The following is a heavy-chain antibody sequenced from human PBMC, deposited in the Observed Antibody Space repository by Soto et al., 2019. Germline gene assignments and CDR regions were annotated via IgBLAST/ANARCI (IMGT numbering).Heavy chain of an antibody. CDR3: ARPSSGGPNDPFSV. CDR2: IYPGDSHA. V-gene: IGHV5-51*01. D-gene: IGHD2-15*01. CDR1: GYSFTNYW. Sequence: PGESLKISCKGSGYSFTNYWIGWVRQMPGKGLEWMGIIYPGDSHAIYSPSFQGQVTMSAAKSISTAYLQWSSLKASDTAMYYCARPSSGGPNDPFSVWGQGTMVTVSS. J-gene: IGHJ3*01.